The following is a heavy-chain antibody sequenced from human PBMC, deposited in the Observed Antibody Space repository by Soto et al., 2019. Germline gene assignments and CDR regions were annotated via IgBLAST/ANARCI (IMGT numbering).Heavy chain of an antibody. CDR1: GGTFSSYA. V-gene: IGHV1-69*06. CDR2: IIPIFGTA. CDR3: ARAPRGYSGYDYTPGFIYGMDV. Sequence: SVKVSCKASGGTFSSYAISWVRQAPGQGLEWMGGIIPIFGTANYAQKFQGRVTITADKSTSTAYMELSSLRSEDTAVYYCARAPRGYSGYDYTPGFIYGMDVWGQGPTVTVYS. D-gene: IGHD5-12*01. J-gene: IGHJ6*02.